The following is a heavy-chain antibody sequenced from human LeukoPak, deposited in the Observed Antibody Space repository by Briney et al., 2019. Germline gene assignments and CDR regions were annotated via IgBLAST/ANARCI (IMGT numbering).Heavy chain of an antibody. CDR1: GGSFSGYY. J-gene: IGHJ4*02. Sequence: KASETLSLTCAVYGGSFSGYYWSWIRQPPGKGLEWIGEINHSGSTNYNPSLKSRVTISVDTSKNQFSLKLSSVTAADTAVYYCARGRWLAIFGVVISKATYFDYWGQGTLVTVSS. D-gene: IGHD3-3*01. CDR2: INHSGST. V-gene: IGHV4-34*01. CDR3: ARGRWLAIFGVVISKATYFDY.